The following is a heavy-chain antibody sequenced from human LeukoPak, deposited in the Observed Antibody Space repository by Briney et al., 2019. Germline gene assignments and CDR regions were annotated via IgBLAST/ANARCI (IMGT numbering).Heavy chain of an antibody. CDR2: VSSNGVST. J-gene: IGHJ6*03. CDR1: GFTFSSYA. D-gene: IGHD3-22*01. V-gene: IGHV3-64*01. Sequence: PGRSLRLSCAASGFTFSSYAMQWVRQAPGKRLEYVSAVSSNGVSTYYANSVKGRFTISRDNSKNTLYLQMGSLRAEDMGVYYCARGPLDSSGYGYYMDVWGKGTTVTVSS. CDR3: ARGPLDSSGYGYYMDV.